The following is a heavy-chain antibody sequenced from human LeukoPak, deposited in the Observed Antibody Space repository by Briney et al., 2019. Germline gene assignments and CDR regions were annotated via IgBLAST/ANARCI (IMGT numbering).Heavy chain of an antibody. V-gene: IGHV3-20*04. CDR2: SNWNGGGS. CDR3: ARSPARAGLNDAELDY. D-gene: IGHD1-1*01. Sequence: PGGSLRLSCTASGFTLDYYSMTWVRQGPGKGLGWVSGSNWNGGGSHYAGSVQGRFPVSRDNAKNSLYLQMNSLRAEDTALYFCARSPARAGLNDAELDYWGQGPLVTVSS. J-gene: IGHJ4*02. CDR1: GFTLDYYS.